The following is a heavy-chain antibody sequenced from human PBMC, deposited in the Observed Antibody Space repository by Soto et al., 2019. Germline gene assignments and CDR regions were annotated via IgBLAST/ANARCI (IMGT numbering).Heavy chain of an antibody. D-gene: IGHD4-4*01. CDR1: GGSISSYY. CDR3: ARALVTRTLNWFDP. J-gene: IGHJ5*02. Sequence: QVQLQESGPGLVKPSETLSLTCAVSGGSISSYYWSWIRQPPGKGLEWIGYIYYSGSTNYNPSLKSRVTISVDTSKNQFSLKLSSVTAADTAVYYCARALVTRTLNWFDPWGQGTLVTVSS. V-gene: IGHV4-59*01. CDR2: IYYSGST.